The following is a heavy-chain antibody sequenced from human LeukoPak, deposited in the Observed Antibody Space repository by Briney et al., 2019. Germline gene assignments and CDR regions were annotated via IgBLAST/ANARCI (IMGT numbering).Heavy chain of an antibody. D-gene: IGHD6-19*01. J-gene: IGHJ3*02. Sequence: SETLSLTCTVSGDSINSSTYYWVWIRQPPGKGVEWIGSFYYSGNTYYNASLKSRVTISVDTSKNQFSLKLSSVTAADTAVYYCATYPRSYSSGWTALDIWGQGTMVTVFS. CDR1: GDSINSSTYY. V-gene: IGHV4-39*01. CDR3: ATYPRSYSSGWTALDI. CDR2: FYYSGNT.